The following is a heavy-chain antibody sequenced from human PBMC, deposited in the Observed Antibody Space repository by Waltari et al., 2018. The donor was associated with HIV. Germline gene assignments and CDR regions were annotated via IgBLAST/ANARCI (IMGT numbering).Heavy chain of an antibody. CDR3: AGRSPARRLNWFDP. J-gene: IGHJ5*02. D-gene: IGHD2-8*01. V-gene: IGHV3-7*01. CDR1: DFTFSRYW. Sequence: EVQLVESGGGLVQPGGSLRLSCAAADFTFSRYWMSWVRQAPGKGVEWVANIKQDGSEKYYADSMKGRFTISRDNAKNSLYLQINSLRAEDTAVYYCAGRSPARRLNWFDPWGQGTLVIVSS. CDR2: IKQDGSEK.